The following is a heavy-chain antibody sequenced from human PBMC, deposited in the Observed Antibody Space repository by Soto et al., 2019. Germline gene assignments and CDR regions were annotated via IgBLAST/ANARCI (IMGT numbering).Heavy chain of an antibody. CDR3: AKASNYYYYGMDV. V-gene: IGHV3-23*01. CDR1: GFTFSSYA. D-gene: IGHD4-4*01. CDR2: ISGSGGST. J-gene: IGHJ6*02. Sequence: GGSLRLSCAASGFTFSSYAVSWVRQAPGKGLEWVSAISGSGGSTYYADSVKGRFTISRDNSKNTLYLQMNSLRAEETAVYYCAKASNYYYYGMDVWGQGTTVTVSS.